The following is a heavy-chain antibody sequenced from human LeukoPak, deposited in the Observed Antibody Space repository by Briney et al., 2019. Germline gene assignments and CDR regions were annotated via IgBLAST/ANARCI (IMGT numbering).Heavy chain of an antibody. CDR3: ARGATGGDAFDI. D-gene: IGHD1-14*01. CDR1: GGTFSSYA. Sequence: SVKVSCKASGGTFSSYAISWVRQAPGQGLEWMGRIIPIFGTANYAQKFQGRVTITTDESTSTAYMVLSSLRSEDTAVYYCARGATGGDAFDIWGQGTMVTVSS. CDR2: IIPIFGTA. J-gene: IGHJ3*02. V-gene: IGHV1-69*05.